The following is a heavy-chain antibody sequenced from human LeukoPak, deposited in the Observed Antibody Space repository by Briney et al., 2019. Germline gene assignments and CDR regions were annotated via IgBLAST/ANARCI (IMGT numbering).Heavy chain of an antibody. CDR1: GYTFTSYG. D-gene: IGHD3-22*01. CDR3: ARDPYYYDSSGYYHYYGVDV. CDR2: ISAYNGNT. J-gene: IGHJ6*02. Sequence: ASVKVSCKASGYTFTSYGISWVRQAPGQGLEWMGWISAYNGNTNYAQKLQGRVTMTTDTSTSTAYMELRSLRSDDTAVYYCARDPYYYDSSGYYHYYGVDVWGQGTTVTVSS. V-gene: IGHV1-18*01.